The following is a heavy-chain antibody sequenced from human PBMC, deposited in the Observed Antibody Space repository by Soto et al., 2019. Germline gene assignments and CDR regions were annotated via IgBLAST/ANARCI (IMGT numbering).Heavy chain of an antibody. D-gene: IGHD1-26*01. CDR3: SRGGRVGSSDFQDYYYYRMDF. V-gene: IGHV3-11*01. CDR2: ISSSGSSI. Sequence: PGGSLRLSCAASGFIFSDYYMNWIRQAPGKGLEWVSGISSSGSSIFYADSVKGRFAISRDSAKNSLFLQMNSLRADDTAVYYCSRGGRVGSSDFQDYYYYRMDFWGQGTPVTVSS. J-gene: IGHJ6*02. CDR1: GFIFSDYY.